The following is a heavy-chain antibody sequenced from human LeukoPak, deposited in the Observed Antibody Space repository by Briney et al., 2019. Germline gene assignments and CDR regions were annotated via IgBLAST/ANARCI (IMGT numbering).Heavy chain of an antibody. CDR2: IKQDGSEK. Sequence: GGSLRLSCVASEFTFSSFWMSWVRQAPGKGLEWVANIKQDGSEKYYVDSVNGRFTISRDNARNSVYLQMNSLRAEDTAVYYCARENWGSSDYWGQGILVTVSS. CDR3: ARENWGSSDY. J-gene: IGHJ4*02. CDR1: EFTFSSFW. V-gene: IGHV3-7*03. D-gene: IGHD3-16*01.